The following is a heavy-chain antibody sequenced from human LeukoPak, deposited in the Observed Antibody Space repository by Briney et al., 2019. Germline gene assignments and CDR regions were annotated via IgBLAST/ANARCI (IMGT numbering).Heavy chain of an antibody. CDR2: IYYSGST. Sequence: SETLSLTCTVSGGSISSYYWSWIRQPPGKGLEWIAYIYYSGSTNYNPSLKSRVTISVDTSKNQFSLKLSSVTAADTAVYYCARADRTTVTTQDDDAFDIWGQGTMVTVSS. CDR3: ARADRTTVTTQDDDAFDI. J-gene: IGHJ3*02. V-gene: IGHV4-59*01. CDR1: GGSISSYY. D-gene: IGHD4-17*01.